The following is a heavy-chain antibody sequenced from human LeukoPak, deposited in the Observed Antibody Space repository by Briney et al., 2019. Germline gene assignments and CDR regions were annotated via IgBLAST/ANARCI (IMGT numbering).Heavy chain of an antibody. J-gene: IGHJ4*02. V-gene: IGHV5-51*01. D-gene: IGHD3-22*01. CDR3: ARHPYYSDTSGYYYFLDH. CDR1: GYSFTSFW. Sequence: GESLKISCKGSGYSFTSFWIAWVRQMPGKGLEWMGIIYPGDSDTRYSPSFQGQVTISVDKSISTAYLQWSSLKASDTAIYYCARHPYYSDTSGYYYFLDHWGQGTLVTVSS. CDR2: IYPGDSDT.